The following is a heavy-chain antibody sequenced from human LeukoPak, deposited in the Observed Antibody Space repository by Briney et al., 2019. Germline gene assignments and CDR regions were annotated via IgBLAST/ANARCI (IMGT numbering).Heavy chain of an antibody. Sequence: ASVKVSCKASGGTFSSYVISWVRQAPGQGLEWMGGIIPIFGTANYAQKFQGRVTITADESTSTAYMEMSSLRFEDTAVYYCARDIYGVSGNLHWFDPWGQGTLVTVSS. CDR2: IIPIFGTA. CDR3: ARDIYGVSGNLHWFDP. D-gene: IGHD3-10*01. J-gene: IGHJ5*02. CDR1: GGTFSSYV. V-gene: IGHV1-69*13.